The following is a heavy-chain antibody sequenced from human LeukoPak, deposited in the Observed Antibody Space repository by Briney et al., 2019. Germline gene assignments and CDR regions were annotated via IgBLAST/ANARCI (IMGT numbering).Heavy chain of an antibody. CDR3: ARYQNGLLWFGELLDDAFDI. Sequence: SETLSLTCTVSGGSISSSSYYWGWIRQPPGTGLEWIGSIYYSGSTYYNPSLKSRVTISVDTSKNQFSLKLSSVTAADTAVYYCARYQNGLLWFGELLDDAFDIWGQGTMVTVSS. CDR2: IYYSGST. CDR1: GGSISSSSYY. J-gene: IGHJ3*02. V-gene: IGHV4-39*01. D-gene: IGHD3-10*01.